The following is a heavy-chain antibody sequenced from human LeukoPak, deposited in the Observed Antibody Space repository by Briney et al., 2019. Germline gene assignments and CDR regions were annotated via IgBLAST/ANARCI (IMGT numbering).Heavy chain of an antibody. Sequence: GGSLRLSYAASGFTFSSYAMHWVRQAPGKGLEWVAVISYDGSNKYYADSVKGRFTISRDNSKNTLYLQMNSLRAEDTAVYYCAKDQDSSSPLYYYMDVWGKGTTVTVSS. V-gene: IGHV3-30-3*01. CDR2: ISYDGSNK. CDR3: AKDQDSSSPLYYYMDV. D-gene: IGHD6-6*01. J-gene: IGHJ6*03. CDR1: GFTFSSYA.